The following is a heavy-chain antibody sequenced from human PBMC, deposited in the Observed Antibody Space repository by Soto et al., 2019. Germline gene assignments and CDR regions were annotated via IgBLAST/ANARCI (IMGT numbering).Heavy chain of an antibody. D-gene: IGHD3-16*02. V-gene: IGHV1-69*19. Sequence: QVQLVQSGPEMKKPGSAVKVSCKASGGTFNTYAMNWVRQVPGQWLEWMGGIFPMFDVPRYAQKFQGRVTITLDESSTTAYMDLSSLRFDDTAVYYCARSVGSGGVIGGFDYWGQGTLVSV. CDR1: GGTFNTYA. CDR3: ARSVGSGGVIGGFDY. CDR2: IFPMFDVP. J-gene: IGHJ4*02.